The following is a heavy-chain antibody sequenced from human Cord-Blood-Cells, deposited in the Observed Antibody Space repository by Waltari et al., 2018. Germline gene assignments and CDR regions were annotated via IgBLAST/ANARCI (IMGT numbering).Heavy chain of an antibody. CDR3: ARQFMITFGGVIGYYYGMDV. J-gene: IGHJ6*02. Sequence: QLQLQESGPGLVKPSETLSLTCTVSGGSISSSSYYWGWIRQPPGKGLEWIGSIYYSGSTDYNPSLKRRVTISVEPSKDQFSLKLSSVTAADTAVYYCARQFMITFGGVIGYYYGMDVWGQGTTVTVSS. CDR1: GGSISSSSYY. CDR2: IYYSGST. D-gene: IGHD3-16*01. V-gene: IGHV4-39*01.